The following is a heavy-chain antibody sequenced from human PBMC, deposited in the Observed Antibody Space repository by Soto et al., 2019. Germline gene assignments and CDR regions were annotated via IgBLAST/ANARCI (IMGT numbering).Heavy chain of an antibody. CDR3: ARTSTFDY. CDR1: GFTFSAYW. J-gene: IGHJ4*02. V-gene: IGHV3-7*01. Sequence: EVQLVESGGGLVQPGGSLRLSCAASGFTFSAYWMSWVRQAPGKGLEWVANIKQDGSEKNYVDSVKGRFSISRDNAKKSLYLQMNSLRAEDTAVYYCARTSTFDYGGQGILVTVSS. CDR2: IKQDGSEK.